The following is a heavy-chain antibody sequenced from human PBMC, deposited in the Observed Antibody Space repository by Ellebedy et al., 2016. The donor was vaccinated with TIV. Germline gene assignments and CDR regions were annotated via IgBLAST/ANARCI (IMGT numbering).Heavy chain of an antibody. CDR3: ARSPYDILTGYYDAFDI. D-gene: IGHD3-9*01. V-gene: IGHV1-18*01. J-gene: IGHJ3*02. CDR2: ISPYNTNT. CDR1: GYTFNRYG. Sequence: AASVKVSCKASGYTFNRYGFTWVRQAPGQGLEWMGWISPYNTNTNYAQKLQGRVTMTTDTSTSTAYMELRSLRSDDTAVYYCARSPYDILTGYYDAFDIWGQGTMVTVSS.